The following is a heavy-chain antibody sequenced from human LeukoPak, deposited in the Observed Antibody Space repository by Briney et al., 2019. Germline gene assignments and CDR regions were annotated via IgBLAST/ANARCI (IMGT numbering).Heavy chain of an antibody. V-gene: IGHV3-74*03. D-gene: IGHD4-17*01. Sequence: GGSLRLSCAASGFTFSSYWMHWVRPVPGKGLLCVARINTYGTSTSYGDSVEGRFTISRDNAKNTLDLEMKSLRDDDTAVYYCARGSSTVTTRDWFDPWGQGTQVTVSS. CDR3: ARGSSTVTTRDWFDP. J-gene: IGHJ5*02. CDR1: GFTFSSYW. CDR2: INTYGTST.